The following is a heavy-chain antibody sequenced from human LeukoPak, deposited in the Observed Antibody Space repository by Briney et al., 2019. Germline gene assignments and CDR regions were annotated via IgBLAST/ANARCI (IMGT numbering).Heavy chain of an antibody. D-gene: IGHD4-17*01. Sequence: PSETLSLTCTVSGGSVSSGSYYWSWIRLPPGKGLEWIGYIYYSGSTNYNPSLKSRVTISVDTSKNQFSLKLSSVTAADTAVYYCAREGLYGDYVWSLDYWGQGTLVTVSS. J-gene: IGHJ4*02. CDR1: GGSVSSGSYY. V-gene: IGHV4-61*01. CDR3: AREGLYGDYVWSLDY. CDR2: IYYSGST.